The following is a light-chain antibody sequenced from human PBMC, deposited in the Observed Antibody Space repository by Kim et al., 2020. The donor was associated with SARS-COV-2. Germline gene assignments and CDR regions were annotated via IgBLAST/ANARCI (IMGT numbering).Light chain of an antibody. Sequence: PVERATRSCRTSQSVSTYLAWYQRNPGQAPRLLIYDASNRATGVPARFSGSGSGTDFTLTISSLQSEDFAVYYCQQRSNWPPALTFGGGTKVDIK. CDR2: DAS. J-gene: IGKJ4*01. V-gene: IGKV3-11*01. CDR3: QQRSNWPPALT. CDR1: QSVSTY.